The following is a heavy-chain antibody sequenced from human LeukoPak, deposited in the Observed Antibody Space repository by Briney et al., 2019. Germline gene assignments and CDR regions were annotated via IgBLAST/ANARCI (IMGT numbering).Heavy chain of an antibody. D-gene: IGHD3-3*01. CDR3: ARDERNDFWSGYNFDY. CDR1: GFTFSSYA. J-gene: IGHJ4*02. V-gene: IGHV3-30-3*01. Sequence: GGSLRLSCAASGFTFSSYAMHWVRLAPGKWLEWVAVISYDGSNKYYADSVKGRFTISRDNSKNTLYLQMNSLRAEDTAVYYCARDERNDFWSGYNFDYWGQGTLVTVSS. CDR2: ISYDGSNK.